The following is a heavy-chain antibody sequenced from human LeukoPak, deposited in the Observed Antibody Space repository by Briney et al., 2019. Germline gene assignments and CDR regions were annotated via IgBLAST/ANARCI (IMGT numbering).Heavy chain of an antibody. V-gene: IGHV3-53*01. CDR3: ARGWNRGGSLRSPFDI. J-gene: IGHJ3*02. CDR2: LDVGGST. CDR1: GLSVSGNY. D-gene: IGHD2-15*01. Sequence: GGSLRLSCAASGLSVSGNYMSWVRQPPGRGPEWVSVLDVGGSTYYADSVKGRFTISRDKSKNTLYLQINSLRAEDTAVYYCARGWNRGGSLRSPFDIGGRGTMVTVSS.